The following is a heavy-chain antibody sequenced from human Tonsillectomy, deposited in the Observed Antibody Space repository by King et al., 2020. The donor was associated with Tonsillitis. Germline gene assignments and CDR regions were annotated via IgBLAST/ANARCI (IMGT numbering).Heavy chain of an antibody. CDR2: IIPIFGTP. Sequence: QLVQSGAEVKKPGSSVRVSCKASGGTFSSDAISWVRQAPGQGLEWMGGIIPIFGTPNYAQQFQGRVTITADESTSTAYMELSSLRSEDTAVYYCARGTVVTPFYYSYYMDVWGKGTTVTVSS. D-gene: IGHD4-23*01. CDR1: GGTFSSDA. V-gene: IGHV1-69*01. J-gene: IGHJ6*03. CDR3: ARGTVVTPFYYSYYMDV.